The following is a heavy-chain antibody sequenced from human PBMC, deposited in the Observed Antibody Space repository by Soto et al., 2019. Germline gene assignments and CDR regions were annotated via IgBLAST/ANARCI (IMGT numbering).Heavy chain of an antibody. V-gene: IGHV4-31*03. Sequence: PSETLSLTCTVSGGSISSGGYYWSWIRQHPGKGLEWIGYIYYSGSTYYNPSLKSRVTMSVDTSKNQFSLNLSSVAAADTAVYYCARDRMVVGAAPSVPFDYWGQGTLVTVSS. D-gene: IGHD2-15*01. J-gene: IGHJ4*02. CDR2: IYYSGST. CDR3: ARDRMVVGAAPSVPFDY. CDR1: GGSISSGGYY.